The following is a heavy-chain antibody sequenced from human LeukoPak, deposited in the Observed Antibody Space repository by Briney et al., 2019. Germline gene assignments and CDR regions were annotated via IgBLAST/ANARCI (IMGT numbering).Heavy chain of an antibody. CDR1: GYSFIGYY. D-gene: IGHD1-7*01. J-gene: IGHJ4*02. CDR3: ARDQGGTIDY. CDR2: IKSNSGGT. Sequence: ASVRVSCKASGYSFIGYYMHWVRQAPGQGLEWMGWIKSNSGGTHYAQKFQGRVTMTRDTSITTAYMELSRLTSDDTAVYYCARDQGGTIDYWGQGTLVTVSS. V-gene: IGHV1-2*02.